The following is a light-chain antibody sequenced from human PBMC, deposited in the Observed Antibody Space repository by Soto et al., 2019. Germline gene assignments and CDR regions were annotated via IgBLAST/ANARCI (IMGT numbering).Light chain of an antibody. Sequence: QSVLTQPASVSGSPGQSITISCTGTSSDVGGYNYVSWYQHHPGKAPELMIYDVSNRPSGVSNRFSGSKSGNTASLTISGLQAEDEADYYCSSYTSSSTWVFGGGTKVTVL. J-gene: IGLJ3*02. CDR2: DVS. V-gene: IGLV2-14*03. CDR1: SSDVGGYNY. CDR3: SSYTSSSTWV.